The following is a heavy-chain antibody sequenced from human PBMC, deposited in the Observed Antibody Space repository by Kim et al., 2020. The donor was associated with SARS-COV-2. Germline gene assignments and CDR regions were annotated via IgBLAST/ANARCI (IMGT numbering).Heavy chain of an antibody. CDR2: ISYDGSNK. Sequence: GGSLRLSCAASGFTFSSYGMHWARQAPGKGLEWVAVISYDGSNKYYADSVKGRFTISRDNSKNTLYLQMNSLRAEDTAVYYCAKDLREGIAAVGTPFDYWGQGTLVTVSS. CDR3: AKDLREGIAAVGTPFDY. V-gene: IGHV3-30*18. CDR1: GFTFSSYG. D-gene: IGHD6-13*01. J-gene: IGHJ4*02.